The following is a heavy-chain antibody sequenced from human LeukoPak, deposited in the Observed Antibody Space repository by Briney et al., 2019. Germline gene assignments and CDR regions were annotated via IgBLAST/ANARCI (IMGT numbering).Heavy chain of an antibody. CDR1: GFTFGSYS. D-gene: IGHD2/OR15-2a*01. J-gene: IGHJ3*02. CDR2: ISSSSSYI. Sequence: PGGSLRLSCAASGFTFGSYSVNWVRQAPGKGLEWVSSISSSSSYIYYADSVKGRFTISRDNAKNSLYLQMNSLRAEDTAVYYCAREQLLSSYAFDIWGQGTMVTVSS. CDR3: AREQLLSSYAFDI. V-gene: IGHV3-21*01.